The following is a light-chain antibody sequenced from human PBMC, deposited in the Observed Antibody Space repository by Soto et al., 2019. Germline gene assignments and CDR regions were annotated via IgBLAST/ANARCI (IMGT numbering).Light chain of an antibody. J-gene: IGKJ1*01. CDR1: QSISTW. V-gene: IGKV1-5*01. CDR2: DAS. CDR3: QQYDSYSWT. Sequence: DIQMTQSPSTLSASAGDTVTVTCRASQSISTWVAWYRQKPGKAPQLLIFDASSLQRGVPSRFSGSGSGTEFTLTISSLQPEDFATYYCQQYDSYSWTFGQGTKVEIK.